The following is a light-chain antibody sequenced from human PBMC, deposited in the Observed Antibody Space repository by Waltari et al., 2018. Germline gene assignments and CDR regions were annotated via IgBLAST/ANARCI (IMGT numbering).Light chain of an antibody. CDR1: SSDIGLYNY. J-gene: IGLJ1*01. CDR3: NSYRSSGSHYV. Sequence: QSALTQSASVSGSPGQSITISCTGTSSDIGLYNYVSWYQQHPGKAPKLLLYDVSNRPLRVAARFSGSKSGNTASLTISGLQPENEADYYCNSYRSSGSHYVFGTGTEVTVV. V-gene: IGLV2-14*03. CDR2: DVS.